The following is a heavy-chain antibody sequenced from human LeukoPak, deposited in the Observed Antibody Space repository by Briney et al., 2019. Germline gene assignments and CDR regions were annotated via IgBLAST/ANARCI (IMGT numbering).Heavy chain of an antibody. CDR3: ARVQTPPGSGSYSFDY. J-gene: IGHJ4*02. V-gene: IGHV4-59*01. CDR1: GGSIRSYF. D-gene: IGHD3-10*01. CDR2: IYYSGST. Sequence: PSETLSLTCTVSGGSIRSYFWSWIRQPPGKGLEWIGYIYYSGSTNYNPSLKSRVTISVDTSKNQFSLKLSSVTAADTAVYYCARVQTPPGSGSYSFDYWGQGTLVTVSS.